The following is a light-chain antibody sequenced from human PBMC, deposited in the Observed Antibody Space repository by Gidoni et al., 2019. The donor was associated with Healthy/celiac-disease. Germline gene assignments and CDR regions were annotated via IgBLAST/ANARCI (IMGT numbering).Light chain of an antibody. CDR2: GNR. V-gene: IGLV1-40*01. CDR3: QSYDSSLSGRVV. J-gene: IGLJ2*01. CDR1: SSNIGAGYD. Sequence: QAALTQPPSASGAQGQRVTISCTGISSNIGAGYDVHWYQQLPGTAPKLRIYGNRNRPSGVPDRFSGSQSGTSASLAITGLQAEDEADYYCQSYDSSLSGRVVFGGWTKLTVL.